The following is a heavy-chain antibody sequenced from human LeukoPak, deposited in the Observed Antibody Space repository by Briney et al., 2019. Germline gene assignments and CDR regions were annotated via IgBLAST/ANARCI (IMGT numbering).Heavy chain of an antibody. CDR1: GGSFSGYY. CDR2: INHSGST. CDR3: ASGIAAAGTIG. Sequence: SETLSLTCAVYGGSFSGYYWSWIRQPPGKGLEWIGEINHSGSTNYNPSLKSRVTISVDTSKNQFSLKLSSVTAADTAVYYCASGIAAAGTIGWGRGTLVTVSS. J-gene: IGHJ4*02. D-gene: IGHD6-13*01. V-gene: IGHV4-34*01.